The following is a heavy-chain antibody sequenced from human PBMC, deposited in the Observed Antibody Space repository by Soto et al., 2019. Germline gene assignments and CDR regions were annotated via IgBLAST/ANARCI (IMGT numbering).Heavy chain of an antibody. CDR3: ARSQNYGSGAYSDH. D-gene: IGHD3-10*01. Sequence: ASVKVSCKASGYTFTRSLMHWVRQAPGQSLEWMGWINIGTGYTKISQRFQGRVSFAGDTSASTAYMELSSLRSEDTAAYYCARSQNYGSGAYSDHWDQGTLVTASS. V-gene: IGHV1-3*04. CDR2: INIGTGYT. J-gene: IGHJ4*02. CDR1: GYTFTRSL.